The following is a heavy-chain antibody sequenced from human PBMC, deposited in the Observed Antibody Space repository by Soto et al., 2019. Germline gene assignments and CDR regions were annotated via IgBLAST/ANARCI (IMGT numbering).Heavy chain of an antibody. CDR3: AREGSGSGSSLGAFDI. V-gene: IGHV3-33*01. J-gene: IGHJ3*02. CDR2: IWYDGSET. Sequence: PGGSLRLSCEASEFPFSSFVMHWVRQAPGKGLEWVAAIWYDGSETYYGESVKGRFTISRDNSKNTVSLQMNSLRVEDTAVYYCAREGSGSGSSLGAFDIWGQGTMVTVSS. CDR1: EFPFSSFV. D-gene: IGHD3-10*01.